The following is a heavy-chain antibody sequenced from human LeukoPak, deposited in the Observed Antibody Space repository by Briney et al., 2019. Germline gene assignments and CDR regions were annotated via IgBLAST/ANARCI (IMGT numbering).Heavy chain of an antibody. CDR3: ARPTDYGDAFDI. J-gene: IGHJ3*02. V-gene: IGHV4-59*08. CDR2: IYYSGST. CDR1: GGSISSYY. Sequence: SETLSLTCTVSGGSISSYYWSWIRQPPGKGLEWIGFIYYSGSTNYNPSLKSRVTISVDTSKNQFSLKLSSVTAADTAVYYCARPTDYGDAFDIWGQGTIVTVSS. D-gene: IGHD4-17*01.